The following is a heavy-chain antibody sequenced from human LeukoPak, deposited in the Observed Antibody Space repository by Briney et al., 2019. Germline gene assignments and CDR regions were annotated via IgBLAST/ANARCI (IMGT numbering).Heavy chain of an antibody. Sequence: SETLSLTCVAYDGSFSTSFWSWIRQPPVEGLEWIGEIQPSGSTKYNPSLKSRVTVSADTSKNEVSLRLSSVTAADTAFYYCTKDSVSSTTRWFDPWGQGTLVTVSS. CDR1: DGSFSTSF. V-gene: IGHV4-34*01. J-gene: IGHJ5*02. CDR3: TKDSVSSTTRWFDP. CDR2: IQPSGST. D-gene: IGHD2-2*01.